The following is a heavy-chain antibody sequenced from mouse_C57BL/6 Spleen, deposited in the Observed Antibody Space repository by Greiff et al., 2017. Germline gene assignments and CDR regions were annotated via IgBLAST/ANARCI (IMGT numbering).Heavy chain of an antibody. V-gene: IGHV5-17*01. J-gene: IGHJ3*01. CDR1: GYTFSDYG. CDR2: ISSGSSTI. Sequence: EVKLMESGGGLVKPGGSLKLSCAASGYTFSDYGMNWVRQAPEKGLEWVAYISSGSSTIDYDDTVKGRFTISRVNAKTTLFRQMTSLRSEDTAMYYCARPVVKSWFAYWGHGTLVTVSA. D-gene: IGHD1-1*02. CDR3: ARPVVKSWFAY.